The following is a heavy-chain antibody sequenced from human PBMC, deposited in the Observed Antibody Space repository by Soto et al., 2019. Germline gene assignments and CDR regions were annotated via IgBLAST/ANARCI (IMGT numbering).Heavy chain of an antibody. CDR2: ISYDGSNK. Sequence: PGGSLRLSCAASGFTFSSYAMHWVRQAPGKGLEWVAVISYDGSNKYYADSVKGRFTISRDNSKNTLYLQMNSLRAEDTAVYYCESDLAARDVFDYWGQGTLVTVSS. CDR3: ESDLAARDVFDY. V-gene: IGHV3-30-3*01. D-gene: IGHD6-6*01. J-gene: IGHJ4*02. CDR1: GFTFSSYA.